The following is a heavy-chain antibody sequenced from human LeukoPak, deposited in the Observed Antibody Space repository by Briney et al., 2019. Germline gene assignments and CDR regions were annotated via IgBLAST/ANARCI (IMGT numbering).Heavy chain of an antibody. CDR3: ASRAGNSFHGFDV. CDR2: ISAYNGDT. V-gene: IGHV1-18*01. J-gene: IGHJ3*01. Sequence: ASVKVSCRASGYTFTRYGINWVRQAPGQGLAWMGWISAYNGDTSSAQTLQGRITMTTDTSTSTAYMELRSLTSDDTAVYYCASRAGNSFHGFDVWGQGTMVTVSS. CDR1: GYTFTRYG. D-gene: IGHD4-23*01.